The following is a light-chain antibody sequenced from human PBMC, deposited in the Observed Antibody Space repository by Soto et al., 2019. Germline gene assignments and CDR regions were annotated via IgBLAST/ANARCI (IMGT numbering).Light chain of an antibody. Sequence: QPVLTQPPSASGTPGQRVTISCSGSSSNVGTNNVNWFQQLPGTAPKLLIYNNNQRPSGVPDRFSGSKSATSASLAISGLQSEDEADYHCAAWDDGLNGWVFGGGTKLTVL. CDR3: AAWDDGLNGWV. CDR2: NNN. CDR1: SSNVGTNN. V-gene: IGLV1-44*01. J-gene: IGLJ3*02.